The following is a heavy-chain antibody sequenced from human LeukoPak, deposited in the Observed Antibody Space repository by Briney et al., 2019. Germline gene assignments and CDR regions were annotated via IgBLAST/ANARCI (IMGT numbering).Heavy chain of an antibody. J-gene: IGHJ6*02. CDR2: INPSGGST. Sequence: ASVKVSCKASGYTFTSYGISWVRQAPGQGLEWMGIINPSGGSTSYAQKFQGRVTMTRDTSTSTVYMELSSLRSEDTAVYYCAREGPDIVVVPAAPFYYYYGMDVWGQGTTVTVSS. V-gene: IGHV1-46*01. CDR1: GYTFTSYG. CDR3: AREGPDIVVVPAAPFYYYYGMDV. D-gene: IGHD2-2*01.